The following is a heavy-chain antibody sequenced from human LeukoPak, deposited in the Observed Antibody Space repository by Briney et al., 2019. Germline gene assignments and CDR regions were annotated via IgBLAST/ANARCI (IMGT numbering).Heavy chain of an antibody. J-gene: IGHJ6*02. CDR1: GFIFSSYS. V-gene: IGHV3-21*01. D-gene: IGHD2-15*01. CDR2: ISSSSNYI. Sequence: GGSLRLSCAASGFIFSSYSMNWVRQAPGKGLEWVSSISSSSNYIYYADSVKGRFTLSRDNAKNSLYLQMNSLRAEDTAVYYCARDSRVADYGMDVWGQGTTVTVSS. CDR3: ARDSRVADYGMDV.